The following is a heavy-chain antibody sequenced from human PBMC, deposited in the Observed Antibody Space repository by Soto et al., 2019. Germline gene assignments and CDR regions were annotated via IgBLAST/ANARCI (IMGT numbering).Heavy chain of an antibody. CDR1: GYSFTTYW. V-gene: IGHV5-51*01. CDR2: IYPGDSDT. Sequence: GESLKISCQASGYSFTTYWIGWVRQMPVKGLEWMGLIYPGDSDTRYSPSFQGQVTISADKSISTAYLQWSSLKASDTAMYYCARRNSYGVAFDIWGQGPMVTVSS. CDR3: ARRNSYGVAFDI. J-gene: IGHJ3*02. D-gene: IGHD5-18*01.